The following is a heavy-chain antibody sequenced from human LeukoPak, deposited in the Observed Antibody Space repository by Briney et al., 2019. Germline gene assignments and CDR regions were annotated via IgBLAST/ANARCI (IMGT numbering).Heavy chain of an antibody. V-gene: IGHV4-30-4*01. CDR2: IYYSGST. Sequence: WIRQPPGKGLEWIGYIYYSGSTYYNPSLKSRVTISVDTSKNQFSLKLSSVTAADTAVYYCAGSTVVTPDFDYWGQGTLVTVSS. D-gene: IGHD4-23*01. J-gene: IGHJ4*02. CDR3: AGSTVVTPDFDY.